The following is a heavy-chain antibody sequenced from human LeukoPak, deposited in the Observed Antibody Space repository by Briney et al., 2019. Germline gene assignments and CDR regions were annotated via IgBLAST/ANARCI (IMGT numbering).Heavy chain of an antibody. CDR2: ISYDGSNK. D-gene: IGHD4-17*01. Sequence: PGGSLRLSCAASGFTFSRHGMHWVRQAPGKGLEWVAVISYDGSNKYYADSVKGRFTISRDNSKNTLYLQMNSLRAEDTAVYYCARELLLDYGDNHFDYWGQGTLVTVSS. V-gene: IGHV3-30*03. CDR1: GFTFSRHG. J-gene: IGHJ4*02. CDR3: ARELLLDYGDNHFDY.